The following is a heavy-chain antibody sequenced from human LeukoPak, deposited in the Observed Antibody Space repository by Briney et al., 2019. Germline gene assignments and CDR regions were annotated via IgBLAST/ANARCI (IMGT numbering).Heavy chain of an antibody. CDR1: GFTFSGYA. D-gene: IGHD2-21*02. Sequence: GGSLRLSCAASGFTFSGYAMHWVRQAPGKGLEWVAVISYDGSNKYYADSVKGRFTISRDNSKNTLYLQMNSLRAEDTAVYYCARGKHIVVVTAIRRRDAFDIWGQGTMVTVSS. CDR2: ISYDGSNK. V-gene: IGHV3-30-3*01. CDR3: ARGKHIVVVTAIRRRDAFDI. J-gene: IGHJ3*02.